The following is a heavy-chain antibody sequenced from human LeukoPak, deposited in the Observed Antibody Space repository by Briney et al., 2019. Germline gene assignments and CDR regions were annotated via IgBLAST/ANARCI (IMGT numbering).Heavy chain of an antibody. J-gene: IGHJ5*02. Sequence: SETLSLTCTISGASINANEWYNWVRQSPGRRLEWIGEMHLDGRTNYNPSLKSRVSISLDESNNRFFLTLTSVTAADTAIYYCTRIEGGCSTTTCQFDPWGQGTLVTVSS. D-gene: IGHD3-16*01. CDR2: MHLDGRT. CDR3: TRIEGGCSTTTCQFDP. V-gene: IGHV4-4*02. CDR1: GASINANEW.